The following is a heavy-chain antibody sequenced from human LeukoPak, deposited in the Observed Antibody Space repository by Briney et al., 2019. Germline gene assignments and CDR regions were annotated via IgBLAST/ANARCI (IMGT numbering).Heavy chain of an antibody. CDR2: IYPGDSDT. D-gene: IGHD1-26*01. J-gene: IGHJ5*02. V-gene: IGHV5-51*01. Sequence: GESLKISCKGSGYSFTSYWIGWVRQMPGKGLEWMGIIYPGDSDTRYSPSFQGQVTISADKSISTAYLQWSTLKASDTAMYYCARGVGAVHVRFDPWGQGSLVTVSS. CDR1: GYSFTSYW. CDR3: ARGVGAVHVRFDP.